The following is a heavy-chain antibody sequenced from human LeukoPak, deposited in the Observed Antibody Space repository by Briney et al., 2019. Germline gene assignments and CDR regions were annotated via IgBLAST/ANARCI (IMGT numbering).Heavy chain of an antibody. J-gene: IGHJ5*02. V-gene: IGHV3-21*04. CDR2: ISGSSDYI. D-gene: IGHD3-22*01. CDR1: GFIFRGYT. CDR3: AKDAEYYYDSSGYYH. Sequence: GGSLRLSFAASGFIFRGYTMNWVRQAPGRGPEWVSSISGSSDYIYYADSVKGRFTISRDNGKNSLYLQMNSLRAEDTAVYYCAKDAEYYYDSSGYYHWGQGTLVTVSS.